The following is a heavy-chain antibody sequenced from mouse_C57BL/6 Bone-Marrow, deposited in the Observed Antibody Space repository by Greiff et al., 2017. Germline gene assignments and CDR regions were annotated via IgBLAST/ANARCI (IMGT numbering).Heavy chain of an antibody. CDR2: IDPSDIYT. V-gene: IGHV1-50*01. J-gene: IGHJ3*01. D-gene: IGHD1-1*01. CDR3: AREGITTVVATPPWFAY. CDR1: GYTFTSYW. Sequence: VKLQQPGAELVKPGASVKLSCKASGYTFTSYWMQWVKQRPGQGLEWIGEIDPSDIYTNYNQKFKGKATLTVDPSSSTAYMQRSSLTAEDSAVYYCAREGITTVVATPPWFAYWGQGTLVTVSA.